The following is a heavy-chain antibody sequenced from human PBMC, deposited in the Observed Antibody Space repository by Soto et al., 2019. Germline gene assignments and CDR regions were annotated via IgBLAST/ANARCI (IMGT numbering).Heavy chain of an antibody. J-gene: IGHJ2*01. CDR1: GYTFTSYY. Sequence: ASVKVSCKASGYTFTSYYMHWVRRAPGQGLEWMGIINPSGGSTSYAQKFQGRVTMTRDTSTSTVYMELSSLRSEDTAVYYCARDLASWRGWYFDLWGRGTLVTAPQ. D-gene: IGHD2-15*01. V-gene: IGHV1-46*01. CDR3: ARDLASWRGWYFDL. CDR2: INPSGGST.